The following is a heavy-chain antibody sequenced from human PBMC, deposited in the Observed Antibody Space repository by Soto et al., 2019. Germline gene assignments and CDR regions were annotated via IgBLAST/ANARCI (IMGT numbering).Heavy chain of an antibody. Sequence: QVQLVQSGAELKESGASVRVSCKASGYTFSGHYIHWVRQAPGQAPEWVGEIGPKSGDTRYAQKFQGRVTMTKDTSITTVCLELKNLSPDDTAVYVCGRGRSGELVIFYWGQGTLVTVHS. CDR2: IGPKSGDT. D-gene: IGHD1-26*01. CDR3: GRGRSGELVIFY. J-gene: IGHJ4*02. V-gene: IGHV1-2*02. CDR1: GYTFSGHY.